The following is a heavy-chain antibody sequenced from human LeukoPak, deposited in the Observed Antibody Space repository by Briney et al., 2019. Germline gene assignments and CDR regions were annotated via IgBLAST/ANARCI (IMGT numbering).Heavy chain of an antibody. V-gene: IGHV3-30*03. D-gene: IGHD3-3*01. J-gene: IGHJ4*02. CDR1: GFIFSSYG. CDR3: ASSIFGVVLGTRLDY. CDR2: ISYDGSNK. Sequence: GGSLRLSCAASGFIFSSYGMHWVRQAPGKGLEWVAVISYDGSNKYYADSVKGRFTISRDNSKNTLFLQMSSLRPEDTALYYCASSIFGVVLGTRLDYWGQGTLVTVSS.